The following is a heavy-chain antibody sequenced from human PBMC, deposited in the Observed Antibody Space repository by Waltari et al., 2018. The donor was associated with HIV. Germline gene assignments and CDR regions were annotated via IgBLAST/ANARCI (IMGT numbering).Heavy chain of an antibody. CDR1: GGSFTGYY. J-gene: IGHJ5*02. CDR2: ISHSGNT. Sequence: QVQLQQWGAGLLKPSETLSLTCAVYGGSFTGYYWTWVRQPPGKGLEWIGEISHSGNTNNNPSLKSRVTISLDASRNQFSLKLTSVTAADTAVFYCARCKKVAIVAAGNYNWFDPWGQGTLVTVSS. D-gene: IGHD2-15*01. V-gene: IGHV4-34*01. CDR3: ARCKKVAIVAAGNYNWFDP.